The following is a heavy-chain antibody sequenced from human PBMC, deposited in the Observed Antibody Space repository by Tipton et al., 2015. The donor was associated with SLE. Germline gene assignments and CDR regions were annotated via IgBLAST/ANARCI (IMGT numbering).Heavy chain of an antibody. CDR2: IYYSGST. V-gene: IGHV4-59*07. CDR3: ARSYSSGYPFDY. J-gene: IGHJ4*02. CDR1: GYSISSYY. D-gene: IGHD3-22*01. Sequence: TLSLTCAVSGYSISSYYWSWIPQPPGKGLEWIGYIYYSGSTNYNPSLKSRVTISVDTSKNQFSLKLSSVTAADTAVYYCARSYSSGYPFDYWGQGTLVTDST.